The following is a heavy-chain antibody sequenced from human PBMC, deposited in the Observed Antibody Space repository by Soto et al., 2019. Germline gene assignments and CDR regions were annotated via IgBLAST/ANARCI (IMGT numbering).Heavy chain of an antibody. CDR3: ARVPGFFYDIWAGYPVLAY. J-gene: IGHJ4*02. V-gene: IGHV3-66*01. Sequence: GGALRLSSAASGFTVSSTYMSGVRQAPGKGLEWVSVIYSGGSTYYADSVKGRFTISRDNSKNTLYLQMNSLRAEDTAVYYCARVPGFFYDIWAGYPVLAYWGQGTLVPVSS. CDR2: IYSGGST. CDR1: GFTVSSTY. D-gene: IGHD3-9*01.